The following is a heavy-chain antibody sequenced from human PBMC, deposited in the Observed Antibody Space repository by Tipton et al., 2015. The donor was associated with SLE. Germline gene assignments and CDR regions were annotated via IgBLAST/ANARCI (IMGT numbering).Heavy chain of an antibody. Sequence: TLSLTCTVSGASIRSDGYYWNWIRQYPGKGFEWIGYIHNNGNTHFNPSLKSRITMSVDTSENQFSLKLTSVTAADTAVYYCARDSCSSATCYYFDYWGQGIPVTVSS. J-gene: IGHJ4*02. V-gene: IGHV4-31*03. CDR3: ARDSCSSATCYYFDY. CDR2: IHNNGNT. CDR1: GASIRSDGYY. D-gene: IGHD2-2*01.